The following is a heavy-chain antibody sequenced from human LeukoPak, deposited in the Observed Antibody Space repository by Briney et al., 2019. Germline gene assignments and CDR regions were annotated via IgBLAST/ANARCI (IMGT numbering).Heavy chain of an antibody. Sequence: GGSLRLSCAASGFTFSSYGMHWVRQAPGKGLEWVAFIRYDGSNKYYADSVKGRFTISRDNSKNTLYLQMNSLRAEDTAVYYCAKDLRFLEWLSYPDYWGQGTLVTVSS. J-gene: IGHJ4*02. CDR2: IRYDGSNK. D-gene: IGHD3-3*01. V-gene: IGHV3-30*02. CDR1: GFTFSSYG. CDR3: AKDLRFLEWLSYPDY.